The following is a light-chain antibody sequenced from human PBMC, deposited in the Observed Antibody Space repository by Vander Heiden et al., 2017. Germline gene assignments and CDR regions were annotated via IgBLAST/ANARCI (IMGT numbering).Light chain of an antibody. CDR3: QSYDSSLSGWGV. CDR2: GNS. Sequence: QSVLTQPPPVSGAPGQRVTISCTGSSSNIGAGYDVHWYQQLPGTAPKLLIYGNSNRPSGVPDRFSGSKSGTSASLAITGLQAEDEADYYCQSYDSSLSGWGVFGGGTKLTVL. J-gene: IGLJ2*01. V-gene: IGLV1-40*01. CDR1: SSNIGAGYD.